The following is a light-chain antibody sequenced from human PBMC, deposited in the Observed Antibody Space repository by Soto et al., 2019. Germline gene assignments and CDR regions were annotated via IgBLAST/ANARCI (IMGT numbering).Light chain of an antibody. CDR2: GAS. J-gene: IGKJ1*01. V-gene: IGKV3-20*01. Sequence: EIVLTQSPGTLSLSPGERATLSCRASQSISSTSLAWYHQKPGQAPRLLIYGASSRATGIPDRFSGSGSGTDFTLTISRLEPEDFAVYYCQQYGSSPRTLGQGTKVDIK. CDR3: QQYGSSPRT. CDR1: QSISSTS.